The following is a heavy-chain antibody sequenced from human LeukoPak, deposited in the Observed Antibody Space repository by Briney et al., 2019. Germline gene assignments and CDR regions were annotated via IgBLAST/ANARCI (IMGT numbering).Heavy chain of an antibody. Sequence: SVKVSCKASGGTFSSYAISWVRQAPGQGLEWMGGIIPIFGTANYAQKFQGRVTITRNTSISTAYMELSSLRSEDTAVYYCARGYCSGGSCYYFDYWGQGTLVTVSS. CDR2: IIPIFGTA. V-gene: IGHV1-69*05. J-gene: IGHJ4*02. CDR1: GGTFSSYA. D-gene: IGHD2-15*01. CDR3: ARGYCSGGSCYYFDY.